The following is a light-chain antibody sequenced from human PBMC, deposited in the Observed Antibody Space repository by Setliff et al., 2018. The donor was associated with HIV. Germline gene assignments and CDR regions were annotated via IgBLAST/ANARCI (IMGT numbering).Light chain of an antibody. Sequence: QTVVTQEPSFSVSPGGTVTLTCGLSSGSVSPSYYPSWYQQTPGQAPRTLISSTNTRFSGVPDRFSGSILGNKAALTITGAQADDESDYYCVLYMGSGIWVFGGGTKVTV. V-gene: IGLV8-61*01. CDR1: SGSVSPSYY. J-gene: IGLJ3*02. CDR2: STN. CDR3: VLYMGSGIWV.